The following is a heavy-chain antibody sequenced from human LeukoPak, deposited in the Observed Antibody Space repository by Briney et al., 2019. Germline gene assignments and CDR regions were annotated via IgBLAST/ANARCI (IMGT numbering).Heavy chain of an antibody. Sequence: GGSLRLSCAASGFTFSNYDMHWVRQVTGKGLEWVSAIGTAGDTYYPGSVKGRFTISRENAKNSLYLQMSSLRAGDTAVYYCARKSPSGQTDYWGQGTLVTVSS. J-gene: IGHJ4*02. CDR1: GFTFSNYD. D-gene: IGHD6-19*01. CDR3: ARKSPSGQTDY. CDR2: IGTAGDT. V-gene: IGHV3-13*01.